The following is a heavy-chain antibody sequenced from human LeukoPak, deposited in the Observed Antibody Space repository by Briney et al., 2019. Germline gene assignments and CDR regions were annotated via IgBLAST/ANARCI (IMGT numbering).Heavy chain of an antibody. CDR1: GYTFTSYG. CDR3: ARSPQAGSSSWPVLYHYYYYYMDV. D-gene: IGHD6-13*01. J-gene: IGHJ6*03. Sequence: ASVKVSCKASGYTFTSYGISWVRQAPGQGLEWMGWISAYNGNTNYAQKLQGRVTMTTDTSTSTAYMELRSLRSDDTAVYYCARSPQAGSSSWPVLYHYYYYYMDVWGKGTTVTVSS. CDR2: ISAYNGNT. V-gene: IGHV1-18*01.